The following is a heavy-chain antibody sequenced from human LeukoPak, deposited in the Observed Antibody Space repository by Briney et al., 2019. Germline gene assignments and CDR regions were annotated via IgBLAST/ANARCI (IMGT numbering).Heavy chain of an antibody. Sequence: GGSLRLSCAASGFTFSSYAMSWVRQAPGKGLEWVSYISSSGSTIYYADSVKGRFTISRDNAKNSLYLQMNSLRAEDTALYYCARDYISTEFGWFDPWGQGTLVTVSS. D-gene: IGHD1-14*01. CDR2: ISSSGSTI. J-gene: IGHJ5*02. V-gene: IGHV3-48*04. CDR3: ARDYISTEFGWFDP. CDR1: GFTFSSYA.